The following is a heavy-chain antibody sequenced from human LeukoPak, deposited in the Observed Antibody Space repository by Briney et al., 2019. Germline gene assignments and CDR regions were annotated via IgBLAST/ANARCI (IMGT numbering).Heavy chain of an antibody. D-gene: IGHD4-11*01. J-gene: IGHJ4*02. CDR3: AEDLDYTTYGYYFDY. CDR2: ICAGGTFT. Sequence: GGSLRLSCTASGFTFSSYAMNWVRQAPGKGLEWVSGICAGGTFTYYADSVKGRFTIFRDNSRNTLYLQMNSLRADDTAVYYCAEDLDYTTYGYYFDYWGQGTLVTVSS. V-gene: IGHV3-23*01. CDR1: GFTFSSYA.